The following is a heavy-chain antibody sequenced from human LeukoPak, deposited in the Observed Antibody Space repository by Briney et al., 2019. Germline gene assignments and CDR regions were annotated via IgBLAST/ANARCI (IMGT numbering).Heavy chain of an antibody. J-gene: IGHJ4*02. D-gene: IGHD6-19*01. Sequence: SETLSLTCAVYGGSFSGYYWSWIRQPPGKGLEWIGEINHSGSTNYNPSLKSRVTISVGTSKNQFSLKLSSVTAADTAAYYCARGSRGAVAGGLDYWGQGTLVTVSS. V-gene: IGHV4-34*01. CDR3: ARGSRGAVAGGLDY. CDR1: GGSFSGYY. CDR2: INHSGST.